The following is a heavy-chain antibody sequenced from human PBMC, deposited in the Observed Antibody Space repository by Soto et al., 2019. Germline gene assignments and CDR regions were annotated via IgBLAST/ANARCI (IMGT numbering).Heavy chain of an antibody. CDR3: AAAGEYSGYENAFDI. V-gene: IGHV1-58*02. CDR1: GFTFTTSA. CDR2: IVVGSGNT. J-gene: IGHJ3*02. D-gene: IGHD5-12*01. Sequence: VKVSCKASGFTFTTSAMQWVRQGRGQRLEWIGWIVVGSGNTAYAQKFQERLTITRDVSTTTAYMELTSLRSEDTAVYYCAAAGEYSGYENAFDIWGQGTMVTVSS.